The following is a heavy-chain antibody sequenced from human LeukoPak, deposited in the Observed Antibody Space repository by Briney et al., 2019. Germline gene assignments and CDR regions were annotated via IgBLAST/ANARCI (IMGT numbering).Heavy chain of an antibody. V-gene: IGHV3-21*01. CDR1: GFTFSSYW. J-gene: IGHJ4*02. CDR3: AREWFEDY. CDR2: ISSRGNYI. D-gene: IGHD3-22*01. Sequence: PGGSLRLSCAASGFTFSSYWMHWVRQAPGKGLVWVSSISSRGNYIFYADSVKGRFTVSRDNAKNSLYLQINSLRAEDTAVYYCAREWFEDYWGQGTVVTVSS.